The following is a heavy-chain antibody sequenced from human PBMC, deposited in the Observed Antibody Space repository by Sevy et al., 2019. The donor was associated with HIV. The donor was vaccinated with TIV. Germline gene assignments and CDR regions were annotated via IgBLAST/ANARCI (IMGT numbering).Heavy chain of an antibody. CDR1: GFTFDDYG. D-gene: IGHD3-22*01. V-gene: IGHV3-20*04. CDR3: ARSGDDSSGFYYWWFDP. CDR2: INWNGGSI. J-gene: IGHJ5*02. Sequence: WGSLRLSCAASGFTFDDYGMSWVRQAPGKGLEWVSGINWNGGSISYADSVRGRFTISRDNAKNSLYLQMNSLRAEDTAFYYCARSGDDSSGFYYWWFDPWGQGTLVTVSS.